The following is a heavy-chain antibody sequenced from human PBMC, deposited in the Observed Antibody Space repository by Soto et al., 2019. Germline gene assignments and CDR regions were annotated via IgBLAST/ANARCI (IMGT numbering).Heavy chain of an antibody. J-gene: IGHJ4*02. CDR3: ARESPYCSGGSCYSVYFDY. V-gene: IGHV3-7*05. CDR1: GFTFSSYW. D-gene: IGHD2-15*01. CDR2: IKQDGSEK. Sequence: PGGSLRLSCAASGFTFSSYWMSWVRQAPGEGLEWVANIKQDGSEKYYVDSVKGRFTISRDNAKNSLYLQMNSLRAEDTAVYYCARESPYCSGGSCYSVYFDYWGQGTLVTVSS.